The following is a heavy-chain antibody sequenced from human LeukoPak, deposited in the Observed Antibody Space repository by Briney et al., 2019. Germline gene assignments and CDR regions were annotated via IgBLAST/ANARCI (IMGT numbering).Heavy chain of an antibody. D-gene: IGHD6-6*01. CDR1: GYTFTGYY. J-gene: IGHJ4*02. Sequence: ASVKVSCKASGYTFTGYYMHWVQQAPGQGLEWMGWINPNSGGTNYAQKFQGRVTMTRDTSISTAYMELSRLRSDDTAVYYCARDDSFIAARRGGIDYWGQGTLVTVSS. CDR3: ARDDSFIAARRGGIDY. V-gene: IGHV1-2*02. CDR2: INPNSGGT.